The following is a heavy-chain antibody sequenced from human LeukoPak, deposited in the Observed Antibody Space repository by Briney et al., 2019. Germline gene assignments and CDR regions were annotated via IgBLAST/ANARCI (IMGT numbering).Heavy chain of an antibody. Sequence: SETLSLTCTVSGGSISSSGYCWGWIRQPPGTGLEWIGSIDYSGSTNYNPSLKSRVTISVDTSKNQFSLKLSSVTAADTAVYYCARVPTLRYYYGSGREDYYYYYMDVWGKGTTVTISS. CDR2: IDYSGST. V-gene: IGHV4-39*07. J-gene: IGHJ6*03. CDR1: GGSISSSGYC. CDR3: ARVPTLRYYYGSGREDYYYYYMDV. D-gene: IGHD3-10*01.